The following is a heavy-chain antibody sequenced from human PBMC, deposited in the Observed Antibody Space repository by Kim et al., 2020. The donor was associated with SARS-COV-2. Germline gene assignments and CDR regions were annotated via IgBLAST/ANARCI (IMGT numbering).Heavy chain of an antibody. CDR2: IWYDGSNK. D-gene: IGHD2-2*01. Sequence: GGSLRLSCAASGFTFSSYGMHWVRQAPGKGLEWVAVIWYDGSNKYYADSVKGRFTISRDNSKNTLYLQMNSLRAEDTAVYYCARNSQGEYQLYSIDAFDIWGQGTMVTVSS. V-gene: IGHV3-33*01. CDR1: GFTFSSYG. J-gene: IGHJ3*02. CDR3: ARNSQGEYQLYSIDAFDI.